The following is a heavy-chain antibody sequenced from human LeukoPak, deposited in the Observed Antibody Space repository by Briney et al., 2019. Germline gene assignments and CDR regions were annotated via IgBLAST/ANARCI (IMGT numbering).Heavy chain of an antibody. J-gene: IGHJ3*02. Sequence: GGSLRLSCAASGFTFSDYYMSWIRQAPGKGLEWVSYISSSGSTIYYADSVKGRFTISRDNAKNSLYLQMNSLRAEDTAVYYCARESPRYGSDPPDAFDIWGQGTMVTVSS. CDR3: ARESPRYGSDPPDAFDI. D-gene: IGHD3-10*01. CDR2: ISSSGSTI. V-gene: IGHV3-11*01. CDR1: GFTFSDYY.